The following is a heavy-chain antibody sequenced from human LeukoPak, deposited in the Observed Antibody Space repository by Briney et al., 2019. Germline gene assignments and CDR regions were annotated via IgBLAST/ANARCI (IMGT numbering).Heavy chain of an antibody. J-gene: IGHJ3*02. CDR2: IYHSGST. D-gene: IGHD2-21*01. CDR3: ARGGVVIAKGLRGGAFDI. Sequence: SETLSLTCTVSGYSISSGYYWGRIRQPPGKGLEWIGSIYHSGSTYYNPSLKSRVTISVDTSKNQFSLKLSSVTAADTAVYYCARGGVVIAKGLRGGAFDIWGQGTMVTVSS. CDR1: GYSISSGYY. V-gene: IGHV4-38-2*02.